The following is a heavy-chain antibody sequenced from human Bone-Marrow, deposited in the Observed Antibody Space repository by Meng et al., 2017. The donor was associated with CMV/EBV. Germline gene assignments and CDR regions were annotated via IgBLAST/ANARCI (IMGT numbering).Heavy chain of an antibody. CDR3: AITNTPPFDY. CDR1: GFTFSSYW. CDR2: IKQDGSEK. J-gene: IGHJ4*02. D-gene: IGHD4-11*01. Sequence: GESLKISCAASGFTFSSYWMSWVRQAPGKGLEWVANIKQDGSEKYYVDSVKGRFTISRDNAKNSLYLQMNSLRAEDTAVYYCAITNTPPFDYWGQGKLVTVAS. V-gene: IGHV3-7*01.